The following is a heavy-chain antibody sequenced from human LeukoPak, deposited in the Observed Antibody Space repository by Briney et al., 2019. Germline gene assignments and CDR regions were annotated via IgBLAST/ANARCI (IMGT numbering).Heavy chain of an antibody. CDR3: ARATDYDYVWGSYRLAPLFDY. J-gene: IGHJ4*02. Sequence: SEALSLTCTVSGGSISSYYWSWIRQPPGKGLEWIGYIYYGGSTNYNPSLKSRVTISVDTSKNQFSLKLSSVTAADTAVYYCARATDYDYVWGSYRLAPLFDYWGQGTLVTVSS. CDR2: IYYGGST. D-gene: IGHD3-16*02. V-gene: IGHV4-59*01. CDR1: GGSISSYY.